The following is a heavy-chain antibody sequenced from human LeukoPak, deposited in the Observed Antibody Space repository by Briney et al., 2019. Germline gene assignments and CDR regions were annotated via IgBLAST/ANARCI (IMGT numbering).Heavy chain of an antibody. CDR3: ARGGPTPWLRFKSGVDP. Sequence: ASVKVSCKASGYTFTSYDINWVRQAPGQGLEWMGWMNPNSGDTGYPQKFQGRVTMTRDTSITTAYMELSSLRSEDTAVYYCARGGPTPWLRFKSGVDPWGQGTLVTVSS. J-gene: IGHJ5*02. CDR1: GYTFTSYD. D-gene: IGHD5-12*01. V-gene: IGHV1-8*01. CDR2: MNPNSGDT.